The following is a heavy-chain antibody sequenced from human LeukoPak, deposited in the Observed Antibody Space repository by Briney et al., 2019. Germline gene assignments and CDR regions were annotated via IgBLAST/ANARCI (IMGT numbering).Heavy chain of an antibody. Sequence: GESLKISCKGSGYSFTSYWIGWVRQMPGKGLEWIGIIYPGDSDTRYSPSFQGQVTISADKSISTAYLQWSSLKASDTAMYYCARQYAGPYYYYYMDVWGKGTTVTVSS. CDR1: GYSFTSYW. CDR3: ARQYAGPYYYYYMDV. V-gene: IGHV5-51*01. J-gene: IGHJ6*03. CDR2: IYPGDSDT. D-gene: IGHD6-13*01.